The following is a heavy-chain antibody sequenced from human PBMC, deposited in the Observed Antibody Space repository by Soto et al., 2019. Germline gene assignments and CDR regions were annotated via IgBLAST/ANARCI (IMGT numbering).Heavy chain of an antibody. Sequence: GASVKVSCKASGGTFSSYAISWVRQAPGQGLEWMGGIIPIFGTANYAQKFQGRVTITADESTSTAYMELSSLRSEDTAVYYCARRGKHSSGWYRGGYNWFDPWGQGTLVTVSS. CDR2: IIPIFGTA. CDR1: GGTFSSYA. CDR3: ARRGKHSSGWYRGGYNWFDP. J-gene: IGHJ5*02. D-gene: IGHD6-19*01. V-gene: IGHV1-69*13.